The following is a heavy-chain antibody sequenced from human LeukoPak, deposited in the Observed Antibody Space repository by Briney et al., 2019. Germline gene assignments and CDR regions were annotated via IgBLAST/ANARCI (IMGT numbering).Heavy chain of an antibody. D-gene: IGHD2-15*01. CDR3: TRDLNSGGSC. CDR2: IHSGDKT. V-gene: IGHV3-53*01. Sequence: GGSLRLSCAASGFTVSSSYMSWVRQAPGKGLEWVSVIHSGDKTYYADSVKGRFSISRDNSKNTLYLQMNSLRAQDTAVYYCTRDLNSGGSCWGQGALVTVSS. CDR1: GFTVSSSY. J-gene: IGHJ4*02.